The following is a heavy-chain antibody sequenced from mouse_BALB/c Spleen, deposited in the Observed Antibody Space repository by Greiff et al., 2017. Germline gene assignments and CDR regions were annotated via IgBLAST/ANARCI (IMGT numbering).Heavy chain of an antibody. D-gene: IGHD1-3*01. J-gene: IGHJ4*01. CDR3: ARSDGALSHYYAMDY. Sequence: EVQGVESGGGLVQPGGSRKLSCAASGFTFSSFGMHWVRQAPEKGLEWVAYISSGSSTIYYADTVKGRFTISRDNPKNTLFLQMTSLKSEDTAMYYCARSDGALSHYYAMDYWGQGTSVTVSS. CDR1: GFTFSSFG. CDR2: ISSGSSTI. V-gene: IGHV5-17*02.